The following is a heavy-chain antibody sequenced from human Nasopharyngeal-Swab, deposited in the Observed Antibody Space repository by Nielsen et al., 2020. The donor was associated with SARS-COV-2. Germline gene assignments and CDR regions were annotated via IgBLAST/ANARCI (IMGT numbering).Heavy chain of an antibody. CDR2: LNGGATTV. D-gene: IGHD7-27*01. V-gene: IGHV3-74*01. CDR1: GFTFSSSW. CDR3: ARAGEYRFDY. Sequence: GESLKISCAGSGFTFSSSWLHWVRQAPGEGLVWVARLNGGATTVDYADSVKGRFTISRDNAKNTLYLQMNGLRDEDTAIYYCARAGEYRFDYWGQGTLVTVSS. J-gene: IGHJ4*02.